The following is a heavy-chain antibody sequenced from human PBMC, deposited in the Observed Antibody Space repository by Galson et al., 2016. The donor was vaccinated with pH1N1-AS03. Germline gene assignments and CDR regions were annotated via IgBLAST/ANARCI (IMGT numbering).Heavy chain of an antibody. V-gene: IGHV4-59*01. CDR2: IYQTGST. Sequence: ETLSLTCSVSGGSTNSYYWNWIRQPPGKGLEWIGYIYQTGSTKYNPSLKSRVTISVDTSKNQFSLKLISVTAADTAVYYCARGAFTYYDFSTGYFPFDLWGQGTLVTVSS. D-gene: IGHD3-3*01. CDR3: ARGAFTYYDFSTGYFPFDL. CDR1: GGSTNSYY. J-gene: IGHJ4*02.